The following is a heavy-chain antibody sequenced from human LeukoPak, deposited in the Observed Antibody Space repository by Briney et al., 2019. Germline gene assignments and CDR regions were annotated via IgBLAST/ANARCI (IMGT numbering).Heavy chain of an antibody. CDR1: GGSISSSSYY. Sequence: SETLSLTCTVSGGSISSSSYYWGWIRQPPGKGLEWIGSIYYSGSTYYNPSLKSRVTISVDTSKNQFSLKLSSVTAADTAVYYCASQTIYCTNGVCSPGSGYGMDVWGQGTTVTVSS. V-gene: IGHV4-39*01. D-gene: IGHD2-8*01. CDR3: ASQTIYCTNGVCSPGSGYGMDV. J-gene: IGHJ6*02. CDR2: IYYSGST.